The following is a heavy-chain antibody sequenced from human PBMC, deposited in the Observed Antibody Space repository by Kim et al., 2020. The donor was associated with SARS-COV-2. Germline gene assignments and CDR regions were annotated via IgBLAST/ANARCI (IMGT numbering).Heavy chain of an antibody. V-gene: IGHV1-18*01. CDR1: GYTFTSYG. J-gene: IGHJ6*02. CDR2: ISAYNGNT. CDR3: ARGIFRAVAGTSYYYYGMDV. D-gene: IGHD6-19*01. Sequence: ASVKVSCKASGYTFTSYGISWVRQAPGQGLEWMGWISAYNGNTNYAQKLQGRVTMTTDTSTSTAYMELRSLRSDDTAVYYCARGIFRAVAGTSYYYYGMDVWGQGTTVTVSS.